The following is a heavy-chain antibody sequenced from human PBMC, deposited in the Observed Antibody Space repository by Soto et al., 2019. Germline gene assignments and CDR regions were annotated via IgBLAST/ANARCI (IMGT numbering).Heavy chain of an antibody. CDR3: TKDKWFCSGGNCHYYGLDV. V-gene: IGHV3-23*01. Sequence: GGSLRLSCAASGFSFTTYGMSWVRQAPGKGLEWVSDISSTGLYTYLADSVKGRFTISRDNSKNTLYLQMNSLRVDDTAVYFCTKDKWFCSGGNCHYYGLDVWGQGTTVTVSS. D-gene: IGHD2-15*01. CDR1: GFSFTTYG. CDR2: ISSTGLYT. J-gene: IGHJ6*02.